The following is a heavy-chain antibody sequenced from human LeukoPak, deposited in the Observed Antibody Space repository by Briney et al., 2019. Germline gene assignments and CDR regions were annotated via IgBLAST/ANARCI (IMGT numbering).Heavy chain of an antibody. CDR3: ASSSIAAAGIDY. Sequence: PSETLSLTCAVYGGSFSGYYWSWIRQPPGKGLEWIGEINHSGSTNYNPSLKSRVTISVDTSKNQFSLKLSSVTAADTAVYYCASSSIAAAGIDYWGQGTLVTVSS. V-gene: IGHV4-34*01. CDR2: INHSGST. CDR1: GGSFSGYY. D-gene: IGHD6-13*01. J-gene: IGHJ4*02.